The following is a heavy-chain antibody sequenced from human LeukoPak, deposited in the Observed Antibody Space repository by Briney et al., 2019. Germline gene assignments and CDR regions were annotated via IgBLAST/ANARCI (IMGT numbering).Heavy chain of an antibody. CDR3: AREAPASSGWANYYYYYMDV. CDR1: GYTFTSYA. J-gene: IGHJ6*03. V-gene: IGHV1-18*01. D-gene: IGHD6-19*01. Sequence: ASVKVSCKASGYTFTSYAMNWVRQAPGQGLEWMGWISAYNGNTNYAQKLQGRVTMTTDTSTSTAYMELRSLRSDDTAVYYCAREAPASSGWANYYYYYMDVWGKGTTVTISS. CDR2: ISAYNGNT.